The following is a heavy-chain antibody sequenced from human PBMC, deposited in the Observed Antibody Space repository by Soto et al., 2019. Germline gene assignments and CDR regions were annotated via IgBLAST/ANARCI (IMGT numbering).Heavy chain of an antibody. CDR1: GLTFGSRA. CDR3: ARGSTDSYPGSRIFDF. J-gene: IGHJ4*02. V-gene: IGHV3-23*01. Sequence: GGSLRLSCVASGLTFGSRAMTWVRQAPGEGLQWVSTITDTGGDTKYADSVRGRFVISRDNSKKTLYLQMTSLTAEDSAMYYCARGSTDSYPGSRIFDFWGRGTLVTVSS. D-gene: IGHD3-10*01. CDR2: ITDTGGDT.